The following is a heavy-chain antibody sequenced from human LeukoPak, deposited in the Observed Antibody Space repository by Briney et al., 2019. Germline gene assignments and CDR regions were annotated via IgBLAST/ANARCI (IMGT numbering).Heavy chain of an antibody. CDR2: MNPNSGNT. V-gene: IGHV1-8*03. D-gene: IGHD2-21*01. J-gene: IGHJ6*03. CDR3: ARDVVPYYYYYMDV. Sequence: ASVKVSCKASGYTFTSYDINWVRQATGQGLEWMGWMNPNSGNTGYAQKFQGRVTITRNTSISTAYMELSSLRSEDTAVYYCARDVVPYYYYYMDVWGKGTTVTVSS. CDR1: GYTFTSYD.